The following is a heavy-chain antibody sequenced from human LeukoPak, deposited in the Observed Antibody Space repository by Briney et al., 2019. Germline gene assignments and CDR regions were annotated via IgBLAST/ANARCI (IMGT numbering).Heavy chain of an antibody. J-gene: IGHJ6*02. V-gene: IGHV4-34*01. D-gene: IGHD3-10*01. CDR1: GGSFSGYY. CDR3: ARVRLTDYYGSGAPYGMDV. Sequence: SETLSLTCAVYGGSFSGYYWSWIRQPPGKGLEWIGEINHSGSTNYNPSLKSRVTISVDTSKNQFSLKLSSVTAADTAVYYCARVRLTDYYGSGAPYGMDVWGQGTTVTV. CDR2: INHSGST.